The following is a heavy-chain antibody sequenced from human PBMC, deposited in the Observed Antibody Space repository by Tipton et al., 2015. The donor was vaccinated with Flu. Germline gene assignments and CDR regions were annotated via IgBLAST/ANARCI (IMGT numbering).Heavy chain of an antibody. CDR3: ASGGVATIILGEFFPH. D-gene: IGHD2-21*02. J-gene: IGHJ1*01. CDR2: IIPVSGTT. CDR1: GGTFSRYA. Sequence: QLVQSGAEVKKPGSSVKVSCKASGGTFSRYAISWVRQAPGQGLEWMGGIIPVSGTTNYAQKFQGRVTLTADESTSTAFMEVISLRSEDTAVYYCASGGVATIILGEFFPHWGQGTLVTVSS. V-gene: IGHV1-69*01.